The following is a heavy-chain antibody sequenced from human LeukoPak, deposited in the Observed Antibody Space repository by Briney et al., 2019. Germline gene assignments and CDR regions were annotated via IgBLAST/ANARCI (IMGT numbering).Heavy chain of an antibody. D-gene: IGHD6-19*01. V-gene: IGHV3-7*01. Sequence: PGGSLRLSCAASGFTFSSYAMSWVRQAPGKGLEWVANINQDGSVKYFADSVKGRFTISRDNAKTSLFLEMNSLRAEDTGVYYCARWGYSSGYYYFDYWGQGTLVTVSS. CDR2: INQDGSVK. CDR1: GFTFSSYA. J-gene: IGHJ4*02. CDR3: ARWGYSSGYYYFDY.